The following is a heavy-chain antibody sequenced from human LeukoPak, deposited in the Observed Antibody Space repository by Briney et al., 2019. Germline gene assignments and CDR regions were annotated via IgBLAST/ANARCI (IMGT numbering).Heavy chain of an antibody. Sequence: GRSLRLSCAASGFTFNSYAMSWVRQAPEKGLEWVATISGSGGGTYYADSVKGRFTISRDDSKNTLYLQMNSLRAEDTAVYYCAKDLGGYRNNYFDYWGQGTLVTVSS. CDR1: GFTFNSYA. J-gene: IGHJ4*02. D-gene: IGHD3-16*01. CDR2: ISGSGGGT. V-gene: IGHV3-23*01. CDR3: AKDLGGYRNNYFDY.